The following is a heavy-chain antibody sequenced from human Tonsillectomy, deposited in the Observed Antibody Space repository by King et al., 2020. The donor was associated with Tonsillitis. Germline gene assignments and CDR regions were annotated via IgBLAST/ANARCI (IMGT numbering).Heavy chain of an antibody. D-gene: IGHD3-10*01. CDR3: AKSLAGISGWFDP. V-gene: IGHV3-23*04. Sequence: VQLVESGGGLVQPGGSLRLSCAASGFIFSSYAMSCVRQAPGKGLEWGSAIRGSGGHTYVADPLKGRFTLSRDNPKNTLYLQTNSLRAEETAVYYCAKSLAGISGWFDPWGQGTLVTVSS. J-gene: IGHJ5*02. CDR2: IRGSGGHT. CDR1: GFIFSSYA.